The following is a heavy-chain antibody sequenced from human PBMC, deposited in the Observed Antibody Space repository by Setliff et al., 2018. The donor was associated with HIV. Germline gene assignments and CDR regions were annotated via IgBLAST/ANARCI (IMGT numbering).Heavy chain of an antibody. V-gene: IGHV4-61*09. CDR3: AREHSGTYPDFSFYMDV. CDR1: GGSISGAYDY. CDR2: MYTSGST. D-gene: IGHD1-26*01. J-gene: IGHJ6*03. Sequence: TSETLSLTCTVPGGSISGAYDYWTWIRQPAGKGLEWIGHMYTSGSTNYNPSLRSRLTISVDTSKNQFSLKLRSVTAADTAVYYCAREHSGTYPDFSFYMDVWGKGTTVTVSS.